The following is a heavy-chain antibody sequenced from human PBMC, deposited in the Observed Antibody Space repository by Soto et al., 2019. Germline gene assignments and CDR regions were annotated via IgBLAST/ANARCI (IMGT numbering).Heavy chain of an antibody. D-gene: IGHD3-10*01. Sequence: EVQLLESGGGVVQPGGSLTLSCAASGFIFSNYAMTWVRQAPGKGLEWVSSRGSGGSTYQADSVKGRFIISRDNSKNMLYLQMDSLRAGDTAVYYCAKFRGPTYDFYYMDAWGKGTTVIVS. CDR2: SRGSGGST. J-gene: IGHJ6*03. CDR3: AKFRGPTYDFYYMDA. V-gene: IGHV3-23*01. CDR1: GFIFSNYA.